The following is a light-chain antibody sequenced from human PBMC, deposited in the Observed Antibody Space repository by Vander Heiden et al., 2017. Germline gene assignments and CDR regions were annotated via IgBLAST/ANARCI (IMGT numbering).Light chain of an antibody. CDR3: QSADSSDNVV. CDR2: KDS. Sequence: SYGLTQPPSGSVGPAQTARITCSGDALPKQYAYWYQQKPVQAPVLVIYKDSERPSGIPGRFSGSSSGTTVTLTISGVQAEDEADYYCQSADSSDNVVFGGGTKLTVL. CDR1: ALPKQY. J-gene: IGLJ2*01. V-gene: IGLV3-25*03.